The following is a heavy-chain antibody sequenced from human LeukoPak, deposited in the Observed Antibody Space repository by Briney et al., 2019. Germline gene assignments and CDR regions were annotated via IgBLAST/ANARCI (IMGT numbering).Heavy chain of an antibody. CDR2: IIPIFGSA. CDR1: GGTFISYA. D-gene: IGHD5-12*01. CDR3: ARGKRESGCDIYHFDY. J-gene: IGHJ4*02. Sequence: VASVKVSCKASGGTFISYAISWVRQAPGQGLEWMGRIIPIFGSANYARKFQDRVTIITDESTSTVHMELSSLRTEDTAVYYCARGKRESGCDIYHFDYWGQGTLVTVSS. V-gene: IGHV1-69*05.